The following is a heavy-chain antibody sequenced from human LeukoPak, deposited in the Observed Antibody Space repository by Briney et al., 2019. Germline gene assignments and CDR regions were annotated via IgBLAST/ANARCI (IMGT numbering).Heavy chain of an antibody. Sequence: PGGSLRLSCAASGFTFSSYAMHWVRQAPGKGLEWVAVISYDGSNKYYADSVKGRFTISRDNSKNTLYLQMNSLRAEDTAVYYCARGYSSSCSFCYYYMDVWGKGTTVTVSS. CDR2: ISYDGSNK. V-gene: IGHV3-30*04. CDR1: GFTFSSYA. CDR3: ARGYSSSCSFCYYYMDV. D-gene: IGHD6-13*01. J-gene: IGHJ6*03.